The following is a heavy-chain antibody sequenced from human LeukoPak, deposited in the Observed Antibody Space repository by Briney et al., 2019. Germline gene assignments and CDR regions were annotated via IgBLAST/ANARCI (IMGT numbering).Heavy chain of an antibody. D-gene: IGHD2-21*01. V-gene: IGHV4-4*07. J-gene: IGHJ5*02. Sequence: SETLSLTCDVSGGSISSYYWIWIRQPAGKGLEWIGRIYTSGNTNYNPSLKSRVTMSVDTSKNQFSLKLTSVTAADTAVYYCARIFPESWIDPWGQGTLVTVSS. CDR2: IYTSGNT. CDR3: ARIFPESWIDP. CDR1: GGSISSYY.